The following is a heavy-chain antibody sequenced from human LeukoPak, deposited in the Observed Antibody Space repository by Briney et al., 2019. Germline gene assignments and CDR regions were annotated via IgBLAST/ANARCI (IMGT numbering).Heavy chain of an antibody. J-gene: IGHJ5*02. V-gene: IGHV4-34*01. Sequence: SETLSLTCTVSGGSISSGYYWSWIRQPPGKGLEWIGEINHSGSTNYNPSLKSRVTISVDTSKNQFSLKLSSVTAADTAVYYCARGIHLRYFAENWFDPWGQGTLVTVSS. CDR2: INHSGST. CDR1: GGSISSGYY. D-gene: IGHD3-9*01. CDR3: ARGIHLRYFAENWFDP.